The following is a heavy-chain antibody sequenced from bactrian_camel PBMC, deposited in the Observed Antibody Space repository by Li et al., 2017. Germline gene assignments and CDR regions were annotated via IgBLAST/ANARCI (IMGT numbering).Heavy chain of an antibody. Sequence: HVQLVESGGGSVQAGGSLRLSCEVSGITEGTNCIGWFRQAPGKEREAVAVIIAGAVSTYYADSVKGRFTLSRASAKNMVYLQMNNLKPEDTAMYYCAEGRGSRGEHCYSLNYWGQGTQVTVS. CDR2: IIAGAVST. CDR3: AEGRGSRGEHCYSLNY. D-gene: IGHD6*01. V-gene: IGHV3S54*01. J-gene: IGHJ4*01. CDR1: GITEGTNC.